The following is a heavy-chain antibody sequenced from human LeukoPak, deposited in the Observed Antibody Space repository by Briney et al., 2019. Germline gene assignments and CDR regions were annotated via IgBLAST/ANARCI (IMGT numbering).Heavy chain of an antibody. Sequence: GGSLRLSCAASGFTVSSNYMSWVRQAPGKGVEWVSVIYSGGSTYYADSVKGRFTISRDNSKNTLYLQMNSLRAEDTAVYYCARAAAETGAFRDNWFDPWGQGTLVTVSS. CDR3: ARAAAETGAFRDNWFDP. J-gene: IGHJ5*02. V-gene: IGHV3-66*01. CDR2: IYSGGST. D-gene: IGHD6-19*01. CDR1: GFTVSSNY.